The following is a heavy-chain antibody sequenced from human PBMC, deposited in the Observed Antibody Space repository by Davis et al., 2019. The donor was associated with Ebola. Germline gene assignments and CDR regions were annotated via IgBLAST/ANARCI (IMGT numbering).Heavy chain of an antibody. CDR3: ARGWLRTGFDY. CDR2: TYYTSKWYN. Sequence: PSETLSLTCVFSGDSVSSNSGAWNWIRQSPSRGLEWLGRTYYTSKWYNDYAVSMESRIIVNPDTSKNQFSLQLTSVTPEDTAVYYCARGWLRTGFDYWGQGTLVIVSS. D-gene: IGHD5-12*01. V-gene: IGHV6-1*01. CDR1: GDSVSSNSGA. J-gene: IGHJ4*02.